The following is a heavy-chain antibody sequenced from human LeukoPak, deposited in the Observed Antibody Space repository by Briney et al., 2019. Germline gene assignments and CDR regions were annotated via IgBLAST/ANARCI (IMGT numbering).Heavy chain of an antibody. CDR1: GFTFSSYS. CDR2: ISSSSSTI. CDR3: AREQVVVVPAAGLDP. J-gene: IGHJ5*02. Sequence: GGSLRLSCAASGFTFSSYSMNWVRQAPGKGLEWVSYISSSSSTIYYADSVKGRFTISRDNAKNSLYLQMNSVRAEDTTVYYCAREQVVVVPAAGLDPWGEGTLVTVSS. D-gene: IGHD2-2*01. V-gene: IGHV3-48*01.